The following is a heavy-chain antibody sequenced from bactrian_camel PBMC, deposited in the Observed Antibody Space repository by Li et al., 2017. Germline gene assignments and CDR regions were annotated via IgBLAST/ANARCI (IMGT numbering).Heavy chain of an antibody. V-gene: IGHV3S55*01. Sequence: HVQLVESGGGSVQTGETLRLSCTASGFTFDDSDLGWYRQAPGNECELISTLSSGGTTWFAGSVKGRFAVSRDSAKNTVMYLQMNSLEPEDTGRYYCVAYNRGDWVLDYCGGQGTQVTVS. CDR3: VAYNRGDWVLDYC. CDR2: LSSGGTT. J-gene: IGHJ4*01. D-gene: IGHD3*01. CDR1: GFTFDDSD.